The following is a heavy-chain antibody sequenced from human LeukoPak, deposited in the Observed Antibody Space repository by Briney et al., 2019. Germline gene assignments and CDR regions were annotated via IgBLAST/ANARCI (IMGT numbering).Heavy chain of an antibody. CDR2: ISSSGRAI. V-gene: IGHV3-48*03. CDR1: GFTFSSYE. D-gene: IGHD4-23*01. Sequence: SGGSLRLSCAGSGFTFSSYEMNWVRQAPGEGLEWVSYISSSGRAIYYADSVKGRFTVSRDNAKNSLYLQMNSLRAEDTAVYYCARCPRWAHFDYWGQGTLVTVSS. CDR3: ARCPRWAHFDY. J-gene: IGHJ4*02.